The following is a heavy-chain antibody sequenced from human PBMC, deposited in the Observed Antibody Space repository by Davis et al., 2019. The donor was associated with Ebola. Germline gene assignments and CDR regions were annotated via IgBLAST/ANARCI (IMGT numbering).Heavy chain of an antibody. Sequence: ASVKVSCKASGYTFTTYYIHWVRQAPGQGLEWLGVIDPSVGTTNYAQKLQGRVTMTRDTSTSTVYMELSSLESEDTAIYYCATYSSAPADFDYWGQGTLVTVSS. CDR1: GYTFTTYY. CDR2: IDPSVGTT. CDR3: ATYSSAPADFDY. J-gene: IGHJ4*02. V-gene: IGHV1-46*04. D-gene: IGHD6-25*01.